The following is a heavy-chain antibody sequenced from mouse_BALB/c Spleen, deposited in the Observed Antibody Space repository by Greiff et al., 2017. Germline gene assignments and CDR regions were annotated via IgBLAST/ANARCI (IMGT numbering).Heavy chain of an antibody. J-gene: IGHJ2*01. Sequence: QVQLQQPGAELVKPGASVKLSCKASGYTFTSYWMHWVKQRPGQGLEWIGEINPSNGRTNYNEKFKSKATLTVDKSSSTAYMQLSSLTSEDSAVYYCARRTTVADYWGQGTTLTVSS. CDR1: GYTFTSYW. CDR3: ARRTTVADY. V-gene: IGHV1S81*02. D-gene: IGHD1-1*01. CDR2: INPSNGRT.